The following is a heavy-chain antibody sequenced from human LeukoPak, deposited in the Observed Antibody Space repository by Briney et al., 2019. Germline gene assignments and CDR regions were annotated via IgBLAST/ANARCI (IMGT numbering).Heavy chain of an antibody. Sequence: PSETLSLTCTVSGGSISSYYWGWIRQPPGKGLEWIGYIHYSGSTNYNPSLKSRVTISVDTSKNQFSLKLSSVTAADTAVYYCARVWGFGGSGSYYFDYWGQGTLVTVSS. D-gene: IGHD3-10*01. CDR1: GGSISSYY. V-gene: IGHV4-59*01. CDR2: IHYSGST. J-gene: IGHJ4*02. CDR3: ARVWGFGGSGSYYFDY.